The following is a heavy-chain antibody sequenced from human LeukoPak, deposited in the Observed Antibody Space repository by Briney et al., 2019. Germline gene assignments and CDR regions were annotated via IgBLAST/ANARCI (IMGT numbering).Heavy chain of an antibody. D-gene: IGHD3-10*01. CDR3: ARDTRGESDY. J-gene: IGHJ4*01. Sequence: GGSLRLSCAASGFTFSSYWMSWVRQAPGKGLEWVANIKQGGSEKYYVDSVKGRFTISRDNAKNSPFLQMNSLRAEDTAMYYCARDTRGESDYWGHGTLVTVSS. CDR1: GFTFSSYW. V-gene: IGHV3-7*01. CDR2: IKQGGSEK.